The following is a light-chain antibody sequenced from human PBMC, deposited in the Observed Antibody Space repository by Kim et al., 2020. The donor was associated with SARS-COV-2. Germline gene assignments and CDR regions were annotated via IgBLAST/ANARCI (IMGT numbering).Light chain of an antibody. CDR1: QSVSNY. Sequence: VSPEESATLACRASQSVSNYLAWYQQTPGQAPRLLIYHASSRTAGVPARFSGSGSGTEFTLTLTSLQSEDFAVYSCQQYNTWPPAFGQGTKVDIK. J-gene: IGKJ1*01. CDR3: QQYNTWPPA. CDR2: HAS. V-gene: IGKV3-15*01.